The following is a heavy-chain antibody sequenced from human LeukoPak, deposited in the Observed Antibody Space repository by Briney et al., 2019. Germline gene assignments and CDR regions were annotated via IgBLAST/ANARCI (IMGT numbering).Heavy chain of an antibody. CDR1: GFTFSSYG. J-gene: IGHJ4*02. CDR3: AKGKTLRFLEWLLFDY. CDR2: ISGSGGST. V-gene: IGHV3-23*01. Sequence: GGSLRLSCAASGFTFSSYGMHWVRQAPGKGLEWVSAISGSGGSTYYADSVKGRFTISRDNSKNTLYLQMNSLRAEDTAVYYCAKGKTLRFLEWLLFDYWGQGTLVTVSS. D-gene: IGHD3-3*01.